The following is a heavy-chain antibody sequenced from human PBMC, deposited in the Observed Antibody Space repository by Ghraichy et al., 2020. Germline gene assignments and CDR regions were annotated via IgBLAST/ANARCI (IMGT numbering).Heavy chain of an antibody. D-gene: IGHD1-26*01. CDR2: IIPIFGTA. J-gene: IGHJ4*02. CDR3: AKAGSGSYLPDDY. CDR1: GGTFSSYA. Sequence: SVKVSCKASGGTFSSYAISWVRQAPGQGLEWMGGIIPIFGTANYAQKFQGRVTITADESTSTAYMELSSLRSEDTAVYYCAKAGSGSYLPDDYWGQGTLVTVSS. V-gene: IGHV1-69*13.